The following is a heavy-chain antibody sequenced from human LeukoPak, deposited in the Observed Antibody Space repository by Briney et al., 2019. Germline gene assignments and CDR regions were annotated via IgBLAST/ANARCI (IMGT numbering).Heavy chain of an antibody. V-gene: IGHV4-59*12. CDR1: GVSISSFY. Sequence: SETLSLTCTVSGVSISSFYWSWIRQPPGKGREWIGYIYYSGSTKHNPSLKNRVTIPVDTSKNQFSLRLSSVTAADPAVSCRASRMPLYGDYGDNWFDPWGERTLVTVSS. D-gene: IGHD4-17*01. CDR3: ASRMPLYGDYGDNWFDP. J-gene: IGHJ5*02. CDR2: IYYSGST.